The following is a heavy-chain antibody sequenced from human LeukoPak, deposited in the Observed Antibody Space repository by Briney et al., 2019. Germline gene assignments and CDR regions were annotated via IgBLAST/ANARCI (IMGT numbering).Heavy chain of an antibody. D-gene: IGHD4-23*01. CDR3: ARGRDGGNGCYYYYYMDV. J-gene: IGHJ6*03. V-gene: IGHV1-18*01. Sequence: ASVKVSCKASGYTFTSYGISWVRQAPGQGLEWMGWISAYNGNTNYAQKLQGRVTMTTDKSTSTAYMELRSLRYDDTAVYYCARGRDGGNGCYYYYYMDVWGKGTTVTVSS. CDR1: GYTFTSYG. CDR2: ISAYNGNT.